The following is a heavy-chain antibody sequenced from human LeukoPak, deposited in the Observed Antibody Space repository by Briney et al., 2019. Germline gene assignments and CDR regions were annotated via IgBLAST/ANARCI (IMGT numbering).Heavy chain of an antibody. V-gene: IGHV4-39*01. Sequence: SETLSLTCTVSGGSISSSSYYWAWIRQPPGKGLEWRGSIYYSGSTYYNPSLKSRITISVDTSKNQFSLKLSSVTAADTAVYYCARQLSSSSLYYSYGMEVWGQGTTVTVSS. CDR2: IYYSGST. CDR3: ARQLSSSSLYYSYGMEV. D-gene: IGHD6-6*01. CDR1: GGSISSSSYY. J-gene: IGHJ6*02.